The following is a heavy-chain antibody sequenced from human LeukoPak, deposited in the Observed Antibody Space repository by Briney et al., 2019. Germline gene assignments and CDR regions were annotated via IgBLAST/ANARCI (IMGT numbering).Heavy chain of an antibody. J-gene: IGHJ3*02. Sequence: PGGSLRLSCAASGFTFSNYGMHWVRQAPGKGLEWVSFIRYDGGRYRYYADSVKGRFTISRDNSKNTLYLQMNSLRVEDTAVYYCAKDFVERGTYGDALDIWGQGTMVTVSS. D-gene: IGHD1-26*01. CDR3: AKDFVERGTYGDALDI. CDR2: IRYDGGRYR. CDR1: GFTFSNYG. V-gene: IGHV3-30*02.